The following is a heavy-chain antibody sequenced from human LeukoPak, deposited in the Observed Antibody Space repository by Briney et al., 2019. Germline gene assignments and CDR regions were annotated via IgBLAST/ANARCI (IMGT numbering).Heavy chain of an antibody. CDR2: ISGSGGST. CDR1: GFSLSSYA. D-gene: IGHD1-7*01. J-gene: IGHJ6*03. CDR3: AKRRGLELLYYYYMDV. Sequence: PGGSLRLSCAASGFSLSSYAMSWVRQAPGKGLEWVSAISGSGGSTYYADSVKGRFTISRDNSKNTLFLQMNSLRAEDTAVYYCAKRRGLELLYYYYMDVWGKGTTVTVSS. V-gene: IGHV3-23*01.